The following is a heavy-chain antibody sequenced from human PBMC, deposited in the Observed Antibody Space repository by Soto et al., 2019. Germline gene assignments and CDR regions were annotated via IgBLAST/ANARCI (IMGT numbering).Heavy chain of an antibody. CDR3: ARTDRDFYGLDV. J-gene: IGHJ6*02. CDR2: ISAAGDP. V-gene: IGHV3-13*05. CDR1: GFTFRNYD. Sequence: EVQLVESGGGLVQPGGSLRLSCEASGFTFRNYDMHWVRQGTGKGLEWVSGISAAGDPDYADSVEGRFTISRENAQNSFFLQMSSLRVCDTAVYYCARTDRDFYGLDVWGQWTTVIVSS.